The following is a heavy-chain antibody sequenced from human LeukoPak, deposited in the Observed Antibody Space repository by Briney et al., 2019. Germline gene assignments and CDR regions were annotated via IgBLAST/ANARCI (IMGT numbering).Heavy chain of an antibody. Sequence: GASVKVSCKASGYTFTSYYMHWVRQAPGQGLEWTGIINPSGGSTSYAQKFQGRVTMTRDTSTSTVYMELSSLRSEDTAVYYCARVKPNYYDSSAYGTFDIWGQGTMVTVSS. CDR3: ARVKPNYYDSSAYGTFDI. J-gene: IGHJ3*02. CDR1: GYTFTSYY. D-gene: IGHD3-22*01. V-gene: IGHV1-46*01. CDR2: INPSGGST.